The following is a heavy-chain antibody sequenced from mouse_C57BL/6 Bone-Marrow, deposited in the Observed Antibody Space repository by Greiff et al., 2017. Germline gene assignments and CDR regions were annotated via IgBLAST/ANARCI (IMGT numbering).Heavy chain of an antibody. CDR3: AGLLRSGRFAY. V-gene: IGHV5-6*01. J-gene: IGHJ3*01. D-gene: IGHD1-1*01. CDR1: GFTFSSYG. CDR2: ISSGGSYT. Sequence: EVMLVESGRDLVKPGGSLKLSCAASGFTFSSYGMSWVRQTPDQRLEWVASISSGGSYTYYPASVKGRFTISRDNAKNTLYLQMSSLKSEDTAMYYCAGLLRSGRFAYGGQGTLVTVSA.